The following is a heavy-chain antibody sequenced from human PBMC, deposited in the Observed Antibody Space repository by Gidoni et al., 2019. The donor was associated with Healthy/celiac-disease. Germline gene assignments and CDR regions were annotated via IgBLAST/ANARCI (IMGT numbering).Heavy chain of an antibody. J-gene: IGHJ5*02. V-gene: IGHV4-39*01. D-gene: IGHD2-15*01. CDR1: GGSISSSSYY. CDR3: ARLGISEKSFDP. CDR2: IYYSGST. Sequence: QLQLQESGPGLVKPSETLSLTCTVAGGSISSSSYYWGWIRQPPGKGLEWIGSIYYSGSTYYNPSLKSRVTISVDTSKNQFSLKLSSVTAADTAVYYCARLGISEKSFDPWGQGTLVTVSS.